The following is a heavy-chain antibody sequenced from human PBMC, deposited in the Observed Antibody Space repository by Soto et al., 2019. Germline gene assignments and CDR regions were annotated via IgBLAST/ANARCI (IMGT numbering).Heavy chain of an antibody. J-gene: IGHJ4*02. D-gene: IGHD3-22*01. Sequence: ASVKVSCKASGYTFTSYGINWVRQATGQGLEWMGWMNPNSGNTGYAQKFQGRVTMTRNTSISTAYMELSSLRSEDTAVYYCVGGYDSSGYSHGFDYWGQGTLVTVSS. CDR2: MNPNSGNT. CDR3: VGGYDSSGYSHGFDY. CDR1: GYTFTSYG. V-gene: IGHV1-8*01.